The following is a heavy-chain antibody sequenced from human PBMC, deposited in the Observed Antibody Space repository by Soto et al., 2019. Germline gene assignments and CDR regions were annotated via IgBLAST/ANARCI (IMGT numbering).Heavy chain of an antibody. D-gene: IGHD2-2*02. CDR2: INHSGST. J-gene: IGHJ6*02. V-gene: IGHV4-34*01. CDR1: GGSFSGYY. CDR3: ARDRRWGYCSSTSCYTRLAAAGTGYYGMDV. Sequence: ETLSLTCAVYGGSFSGYYWSWIRQPPGKGLEWIGEINHSGSTNYNPSLKSRVTISVDTSKNQFSLKLSSVTAADTAVYYCARDRRWGYCSSTSCYTRLAAAGTGYYGMDVWGQGTTVTVSS.